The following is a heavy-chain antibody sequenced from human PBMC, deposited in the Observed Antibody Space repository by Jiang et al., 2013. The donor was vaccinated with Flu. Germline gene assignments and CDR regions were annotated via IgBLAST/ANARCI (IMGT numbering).Heavy chain of an antibody. CDR3: ARSPALWYDYVWGSRNWFDP. J-gene: IGHJ5*02. CDR1: GGSISSYY. Sequence: GLVKPSGTLSLTCTVSGGSISSYYWSWIRQPPGKGLEWIGYIYYSGSTNYNPSLKSRVTISVDTSKNQFSLKLSSVTATDTAVYYCARSPALWYDYVWGSRNWFDPWGQGTLVTVSS. D-gene: IGHD3-16*01. CDR2: IYYSGST. V-gene: IGHV4-59*01.